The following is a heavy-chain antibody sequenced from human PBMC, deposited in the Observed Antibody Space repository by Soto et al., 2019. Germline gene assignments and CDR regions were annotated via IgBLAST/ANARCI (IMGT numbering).Heavy chain of an antibody. D-gene: IGHD6-6*01. J-gene: IGHJ4*02. Sequence: SETLSLTCTVSGDSISDSSYYWGWIRQPPGKGLEWIGSIYYTGSTFYNPSLKSRVTISVDTSKNQFSLKLGSVTAADTAVYYCARGRRRSSPQHFDYWGQGTLVTVSS. CDR2: IYYTGST. V-gene: IGHV4-39*01. CDR1: GDSISDSSYY. CDR3: ARGRRRSSPQHFDY.